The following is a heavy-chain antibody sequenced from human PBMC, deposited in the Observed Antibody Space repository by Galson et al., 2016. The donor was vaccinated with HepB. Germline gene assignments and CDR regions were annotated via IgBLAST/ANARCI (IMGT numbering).Heavy chain of an antibody. Sequence: SLRLSCAASGFTFSGYAMHWVRQAPGKGLEWVAVIRYDGSSKYYTDSVKGRFTISRDNSKNTLNLQMNSLRAEDTAMYYCARGGSGSYYKGEDYYYGMDVWGQGTTVIVSS. D-gene: IGHD3-10*01. CDR2: IRYDGSSK. CDR1: GFTFSGYA. V-gene: IGHV3-33*01. CDR3: ARGGSGSYYKGEDYYYGMDV. J-gene: IGHJ6*02.